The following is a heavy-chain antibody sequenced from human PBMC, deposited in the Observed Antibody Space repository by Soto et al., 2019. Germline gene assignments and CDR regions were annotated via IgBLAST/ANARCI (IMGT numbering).Heavy chain of an antibody. CDR2: IYYRGST. V-gene: IGHV4-31*03. J-gene: IGHJ4*02. CDR3: AREYDSGSYYNG. Sequence: QVQLQESGPGLVKPSQTLSLTCTVSGGSISSGGYYWTWIRQHPGKGLEWIGYIYYRGSTYYNPSLKSRVTISVDTSKNQFSLKLSSVTAADTAVYYCAREYDSGSYYNGWGQGTLVTVSS. D-gene: IGHD3-10*01. CDR1: GGSISSGGYY.